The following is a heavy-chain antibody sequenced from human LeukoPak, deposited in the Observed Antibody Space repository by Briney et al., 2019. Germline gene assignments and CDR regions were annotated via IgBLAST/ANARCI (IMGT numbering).Heavy chain of an antibody. CDR2: FDPEDGET. J-gene: IGHJ5*02. D-gene: IGHD1-7*01. CDR1: GYTLTELS. V-gene: IGHV1-24*01. Sequence: GASVKVSCKVSGYTLTELSMHWVRQAPGKGLEWMGGFDPEDGETIYAQKFQGRVTMTEDTSTDTAYMELSSLRSEDTAVYYCARTGGEAGIHWNYAYNWFDPWGQGTLVTVSS. CDR3: ARTGGEAGIHWNYAYNWFDP.